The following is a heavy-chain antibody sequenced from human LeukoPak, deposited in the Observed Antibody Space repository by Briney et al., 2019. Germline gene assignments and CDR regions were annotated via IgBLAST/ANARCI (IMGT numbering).Heavy chain of an antibody. Sequence: PGGSLRLSCAASGFTFSSYGMHWVRQAPGKGLEWVAVIWYDGSNKYYADSVKGRFTISRDNSKSTLYLQMNSLRAGDTAVYYCARDAVGATTGEFYFDYWGQGTLVTASS. J-gene: IGHJ4*02. V-gene: IGHV3-33*08. CDR3: ARDAVGATTGEFYFDY. CDR1: GFTFSSYG. D-gene: IGHD1-26*01. CDR2: IWYDGSNK.